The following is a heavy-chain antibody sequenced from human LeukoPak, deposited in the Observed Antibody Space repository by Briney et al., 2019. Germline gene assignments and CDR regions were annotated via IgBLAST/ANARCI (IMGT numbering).Heavy chain of an antibody. Sequence: GGSLRLSCAASGFTFSSYGMHWARQAPGKGLEWVAVISYDGSNKYYADSVKGRFTISRDNSKNTLYLQMNSLRAEDTAVYYCALNPEDCSSTSCSWGQGTLVTVSS. CDR1: GFTFSSYG. D-gene: IGHD2-2*01. J-gene: IGHJ5*02. CDR3: ALNPEDCSSTSCS. V-gene: IGHV3-30*03. CDR2: ISYDGSNK.